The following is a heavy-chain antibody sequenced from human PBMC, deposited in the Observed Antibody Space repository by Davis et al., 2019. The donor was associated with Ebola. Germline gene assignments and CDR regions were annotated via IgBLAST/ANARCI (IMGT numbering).Heavy chain of an antibody. D-gene: IGHD3-10*01. V-gene: IGHV3-9*01. CDR1: GFTFSNYD. CDR3: AREVLWFGELTHDAFDI. J-gene: IGHJ3*02. Sequence: SLKISCAASGFTFSNYDMGWVRQTPGKGLEWVSGISWDSVGIGYADSVKGRFTISRDNAKNSLYLQMNSLRAEDTAVYYCAREVLWFGELTHDAFDIWGQGTMVTVSS. CDR2: ISWDSVGI.